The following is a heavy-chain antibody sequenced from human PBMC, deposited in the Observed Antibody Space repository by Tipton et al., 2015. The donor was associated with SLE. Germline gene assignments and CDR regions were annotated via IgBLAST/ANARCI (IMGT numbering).Heavy chain of an antibody. CDR1: GFTFSSYG. V-gene: IGHV3-30*03. CDR2: ISYDGIGK. Sequence: SLRLSCAASGFTFSSYGMHWVRQAPGKGLEWVAVISYDGIGKYYGDSVKGRFTISRDNYKNTLYLQMSSLRVEDTAVYYCATLSDMKAIPAWGQGTLVTVSS. D-gene: IGHD2-15*01. J-gene: IGHJ5*01. CDR3: ATLSDMKAIPA.